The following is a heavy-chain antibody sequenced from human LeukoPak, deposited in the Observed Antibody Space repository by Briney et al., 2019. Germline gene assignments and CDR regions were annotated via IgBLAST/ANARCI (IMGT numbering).Heavy chain of an antibody. CDR3: AGANTSYYYYGMDV. D-gene: IGHD4/OR15-4a*01. CDR1: GGTFSSYA. V-gene: IGHV1-46*01. Sequence: ASVKVSCKASGGTFSSYAISWVRQAPGQGLEWMGIINPSGGSTSYAQKFQGRVTMTRDTSTSTVYMELSSLRSEDTAVYYCAGANTSYYYYGMDVWGQGTTVTVSS. J-gene: IGHJ6*02. CDR2: INPSGGST.